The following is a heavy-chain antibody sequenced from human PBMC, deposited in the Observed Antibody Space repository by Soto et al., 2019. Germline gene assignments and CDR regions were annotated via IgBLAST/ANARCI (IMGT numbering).Heavy chain of an antibody. J-gene: IGHJ6*02. Sequence: PSETLSLTCTVSGGSISSSSYYWGWIRQPPGKGLEWIGSIYYSGSTYYNPSLKSRVTISVDTSKNQFSLKLSSVTAADTAVYYCARQGKLTMVRGVLGTWGMDVWGQGTTVTVSS. CDR1: GGSISSSSYY. V-gene: IGHV4-39*01. D-gene: IGHD3-10*01. CDR3: ARQGKLTMVRGVLGTWGMDV. CDR2: IYYSGST.